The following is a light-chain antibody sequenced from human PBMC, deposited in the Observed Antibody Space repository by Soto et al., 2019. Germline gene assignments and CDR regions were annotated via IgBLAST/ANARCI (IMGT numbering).Light chain of an antibody. V-gene: IGKV3-15*01. Sequence: IVMTQSPATLSVSPGERVTLFCRASESVSSNLAWYQQKRGQAPRLLIYGASARATGVPARFSGSGSGTEFTLTISSLQSEEFAVYYCQQYNNWYTFGQGTKLEIK. CDR1: ESVSSN. CDR2: GAS. CDR3: QQYNNWYT. J-gene: IGKJ2*01.